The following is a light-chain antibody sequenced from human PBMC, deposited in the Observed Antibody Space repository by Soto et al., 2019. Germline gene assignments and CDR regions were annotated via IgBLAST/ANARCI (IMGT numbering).Light chain of an antibody. CDR2: ETS. CDR1: QSVINH. CDR3: QQRRSWPPP. J-gene: IGKJ1*01. V-gene: IGKV3-11*01. Sequence: EIVLTQSPATLSMSPGERATLSCRASQSVINHLAWYQQKPGQAPRLLIYETSNRATGIPARFSGSESGTDFILTISSLEPEDFAVYYCQQRRSWPPPVGRGTKVVI.